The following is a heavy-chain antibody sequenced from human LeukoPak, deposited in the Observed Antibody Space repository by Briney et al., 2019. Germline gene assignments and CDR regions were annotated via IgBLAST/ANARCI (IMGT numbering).Heavy chain of an antibody. CDR1: DGSISSGSYY. Sequence: SETLSLTCTVSDGSISSGSYYWSWIRQPAGKGLEWIGRIYTSGSTNYNPSLKSRVTISVDTSKNQFSLKLSSVTAADTAVYYCAGDPVELSLNPFFDYWGQGTPVHVLL. D-gene: IGHD3-16*02. V-gene: IGHV4-61*02. CDR2: IYTSGST. CDR3: AGDPVELSLNPFFDY. J-gene: IGHJ4*01.